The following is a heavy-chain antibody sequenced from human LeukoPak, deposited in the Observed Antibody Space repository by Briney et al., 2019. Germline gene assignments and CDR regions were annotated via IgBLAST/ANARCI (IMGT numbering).Heavy chain of an antibody. CDR3: ARGYYYGSGSSPYYYYYYMDA. CDR1: GGSFSGYY. Sequence: SETLSLTCAVYGGSFSGYYWSWIRQPPGKGLEWIGEINHSGSTNYNPSLKSRVTISVDTSKNQFSLKLSSVTAADTAVYYCARGYYYGSGSSPYYYYYYMDAWGKGTTVTISS. D-gene: IGHD3-10*01. V-gene: IGHV4-34*01. J-gene: IGHJ6*03. CDR2: INHSGST.